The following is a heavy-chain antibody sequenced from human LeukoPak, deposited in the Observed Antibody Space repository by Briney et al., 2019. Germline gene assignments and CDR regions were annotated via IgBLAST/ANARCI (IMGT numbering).Heavy chain of an antibody. V-gene: IGHV3-30*04. D-gene: IGHD3-10*01. CDR1: GFTCSNYA. CDR2: ISYDGYMK. Sequence: GTSLRLSCAASGFTCSNYAMHWVRQAPGQGLEWVAFISYDGYMKYYADSVKGRFTISRDNSKNTLYLQMNSLRAEDTAVYYCVRESVDGSGSGAFDIWGQGTMVSVSS. CDR3: VRESVDGSGSGAFDI. J-gene: IGHJ3*02.